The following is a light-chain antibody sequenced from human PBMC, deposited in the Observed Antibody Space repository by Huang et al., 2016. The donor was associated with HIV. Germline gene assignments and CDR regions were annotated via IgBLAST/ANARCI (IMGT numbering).Light chain of an antibody. CDR3: HHRSGWPRT. CDR1: QSLNNY. CDR2: DIS. Sequence: EIVLTQSPATLSLSPGERATLSCRASQSLNNYLGWYQQKPGPPPRLVIYDISNRATGIPARFSGGGSGTDFTLTISSLEPEDFAVYYCHHRSGWPRTFGQGTKLEI. J-gene: IGKJ2*01. V-gene: IGKV3-11*01.